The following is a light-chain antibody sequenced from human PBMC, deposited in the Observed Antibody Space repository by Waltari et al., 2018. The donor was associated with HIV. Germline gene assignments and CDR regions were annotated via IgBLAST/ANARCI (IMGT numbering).Light chain of an antibody. Sequence: QSALTQPASVSGSPGQSITISCTGTSSDVGGYNLVSWYQQHPGKAPKLMIYEVSKRPSGVSTRCSGSKSDNTASLTISGLQAEDEADYYCCAYAGSTTYVIFGGGTKLTVL. CDR3: CAYAGSTTYVI. J-gene: IGLJ2*01. V-gene: IGLV2-23*02. CDR1: SSDVGGYNL. CDR2: EVS.